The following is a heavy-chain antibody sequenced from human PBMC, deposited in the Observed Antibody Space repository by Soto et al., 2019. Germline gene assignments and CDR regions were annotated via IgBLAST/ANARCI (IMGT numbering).Heavy chain of an antibody. Sequence: SLRLSFASSGFSFTTFEMNWVRQAPGKGLEWLSYISGCGGTTYYADSVKGRFTISRDNTKNSLFLQMSSLRDEDTGVYFCVGGGLSYFDYWGQGALVTVSS. CDR3: VGGGLSYFDY. J-gene: IGHJ4*02. D-gene: IGHD3-16*01. CDR1: GFSFTTFE. CDR2: ISGCGGTT. V-gene: IGHV3-48*03.